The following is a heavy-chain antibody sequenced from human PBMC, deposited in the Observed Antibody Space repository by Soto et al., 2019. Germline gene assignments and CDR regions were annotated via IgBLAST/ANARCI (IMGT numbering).Heavy chain of an antibody. CDR2: IIPIAAIA. CDR1: GGTFSRYT. D-gene: IGHD3-10*01. V-gene: IGHV1-69*02. J-gene: IGHJ5*02. CDR3: ARGSTIVRGAPSWFDP. Sequence: SVKVSCKASGGTFSRYTINWVRQAPGQGLEWMGRIIPIAAIANYTQKFQGRVTITVDKSSTTAYMELSSLRSDDTAVYYCARGSTIVRGAPSWFDPWGQGTLVTVSS.